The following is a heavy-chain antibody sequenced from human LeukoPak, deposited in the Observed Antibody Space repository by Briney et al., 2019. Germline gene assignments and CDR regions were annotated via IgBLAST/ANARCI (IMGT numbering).Heavy chain of an antibody. D-gene: IGHD6-13*01. V-gene: IGHV3-30*03. Sequence: GGSLRLSCEASGFTFSSYGMHWVRQAPGKGLEWVAVISYDGCNKYYADSVKGRFTISRDNSKNTLYLQMNSLRTEDTAVYYCARTRAAAGYSSFWFDPWGQGTLVTVSS. CDR2: ISYDGCNK. CDR3: ARTRAAAGYSSFWFDP. J-gene: IGHJ5*02. CDR1: GFTFSSYG.